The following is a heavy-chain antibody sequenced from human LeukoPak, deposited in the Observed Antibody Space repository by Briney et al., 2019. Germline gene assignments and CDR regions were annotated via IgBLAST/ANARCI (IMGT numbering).Heavy chain of an antibody. CDR3: AREPSHDSYYDF. Sequence: TGGSLRLSCVASGFTVSHNFMDWVRQAPGKGLGWVSTIRIGGTRDYADSVKGRFIISRDNSKNTLYLQMNNLRVEDTAVYYCAREPSHDSYYDFWGHGTLVTVSS. D-gene: IGHD3-16*01. CDR2: IRIGGTR. CDR1: GFTVSHNF. J-gene: IGHJ4*01. V-gene: IGHV3-53*01.